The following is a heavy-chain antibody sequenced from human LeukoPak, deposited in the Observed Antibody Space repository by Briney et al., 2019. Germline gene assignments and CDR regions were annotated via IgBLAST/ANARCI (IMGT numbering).Heavy chain of an antibody. CDR1: GFTFSSYA. CDR2: ISGSGGST. CDR3: AKFDEGAYCSCGSGH. V-gene: IGHV3-23*01. D-gene: IGHD2-15*01. J-gene: IGHJ4*02. Sequence: GGSLRLSCAASGFTFSSYAMSWVRQAPGKGLEWVSAISGSGGSTYYADSVKGRFTISRDNSKNTLYLQMNSLRAEDTAVYYCAKFDEGAYCSCGSGHWGQGTLVTVSS.